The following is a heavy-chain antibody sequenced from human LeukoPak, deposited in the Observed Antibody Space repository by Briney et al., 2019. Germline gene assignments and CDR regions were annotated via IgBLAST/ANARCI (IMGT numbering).Heavy chain of an antibody. CDR1: GYTFTGYS. D-gene: IGHD6-19*01. CDR3: ARDQYSSGWPNFDY. J-gene: IGHJ4*02. CDR2: INPNSGGT. Sequence: ASVKVSCKASGYTFTGYSLYWVRQAPGQGLEWLGWINPNSGGTNYAQKFQGRVTMTRDTSISTAYMELSRLRSDDTAVYYCARDQYSSGWPNFDYWGQGTLVTVSS. V-gene: IGHV1-2*02.